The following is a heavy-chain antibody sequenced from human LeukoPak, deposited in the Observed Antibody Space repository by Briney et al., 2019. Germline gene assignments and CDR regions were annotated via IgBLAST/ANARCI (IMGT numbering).Heavy chain of an antibody. CDR1: GGSISNYY. J-gene: IGHJ4*02. D-gene: IGHD4-17*01. CDR2: IYYSGST. Sequence: SETLSLTCTVSGGSISNYYWSWIRQPPGKGLEWIGYIYYSGSTNYNPSLKSRVTISVDTSKNQFSLKLSSVTAADTAVYYCARQGVTTVPYFDYWGQGTLVTVSS. CDR3: ARQGVTTVPYFDY. V-gene: IGHV4-59*08.